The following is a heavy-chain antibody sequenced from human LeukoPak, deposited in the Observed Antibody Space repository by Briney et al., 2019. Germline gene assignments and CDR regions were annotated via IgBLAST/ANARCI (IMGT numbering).Heavy chain of an antibody. CDR2: ISSSSSYT. V-gene: IGHV3-11*06. D-gene: IGHD1-26*01. CDR3: ARVGIVGATSYYYYYGMDV. Sequence: GGSLRLSCAASGFTFSDYYMSWIRQAPGKGLEWVSYISSSSSYTNYADSVKGRFTTSRDNAKNSLYLQMNSLRAEDTAVYYCARVGIVGATSYYYYYGMDVWGQGTTVTVSS. J-gene: IGHJ6*02. CDR1: GFTFSDYY.